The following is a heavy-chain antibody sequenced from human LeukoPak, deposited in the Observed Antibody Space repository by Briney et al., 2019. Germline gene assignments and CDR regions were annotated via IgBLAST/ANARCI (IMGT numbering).Heavy chain of an antibody. J-gene: IGHJ3*02. CDR3: ATRYDILTGYYNDAFDI. CDR1: GFTFSSYW. Sequence: GGSLRLSCAASGFTFSSYWMHWVRQTPGKGLLWVSRINSDGSITTYADSVKGRFTISRDNAKNTLYLEMNSLRAEDTAVYYCATRYDILTGYYNDAFDIWGQGTMVTVSS. V-gene: IGHV3-74*03. D-gene: IGHD3-9*01. CDR2: INSDGSIT.